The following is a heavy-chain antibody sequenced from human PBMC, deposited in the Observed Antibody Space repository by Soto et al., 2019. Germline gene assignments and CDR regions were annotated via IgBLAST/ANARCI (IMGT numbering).Heavy chain of an antibody. CDR2: ISGSGGST. D-gene: IGHD3-10*01. V-gene: IGHV3-23*01. Sequence: PGGSLSLSCAASGFTFSSYSMNWVRQAPGKGLEWVSYISGSGGSTYYADSVKGRFTISRDNSKNTLYLQMNSLRAEDTAVYYCAKDQGVRGKRYYYYGMDVWGQGTTVTVSS. CDR1: GFTFSSYS. CDR3: AKDQGVRGKRYYYYGMDV. J-gene: IGHJ6*02.